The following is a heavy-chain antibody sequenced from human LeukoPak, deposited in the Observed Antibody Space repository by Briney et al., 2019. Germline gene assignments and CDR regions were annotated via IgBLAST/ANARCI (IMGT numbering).Heavy chain of an antibody. V-gene: IGHV3-48*01. J-gene: IGHJ4*02. Sequence: PGGSLRLSCAASGFTFNKSPMNWVRQAPGKGLEWISNIRDDSDGTTYADSVKGRFTISRDNAKNSLYLQISSLRAEDTAVYYCVKDLNWAFDYWGQGTLVTVSS. D-gene: IGHD3-16*01. CDR1: GFTFNKSP. CDR2: IRDDSDGT. CDR3: VKDLNWAFDY.